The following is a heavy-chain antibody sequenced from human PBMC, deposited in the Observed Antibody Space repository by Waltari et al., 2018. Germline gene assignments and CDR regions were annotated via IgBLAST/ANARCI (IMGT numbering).Heavy chain of an antibody. V-gene: IGHV3-9*01. CDR3: AKDKRRFFDWLFDS. J-gene: IGHJ5*01. D-gene: IGHD3-3*01. CDR1: GFNFPEHA. Sequence: EVKLEESGRGSAQPGGSLGLACVASGFNFPEHAMHWVRQVPGKGLEWVSGITSNGRSVDYAASVKGRFTISRDNAKNSLYLQMNSLRVDDSALYYCAKDKRRFFDWLFDSWGQGTLVTVSS. CDR2: ITSNGRSV.